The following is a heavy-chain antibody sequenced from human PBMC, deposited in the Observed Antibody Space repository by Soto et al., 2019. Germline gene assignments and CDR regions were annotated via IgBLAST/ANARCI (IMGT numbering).Heavy chain of an antibody. Sequence: QVQLVQSGAEVKTPGSSLKVSCKVSGSRFSNYVISWVRQAPGHGLEWLGRIIPIFNSTKYAQNFQGRVNITAEKSTSTAARELSSLRSDDTAVYYCAREGRGKKAGYNGLVSLGYWGQGTLVTVSS. V-gene: IGHV1-69*06. CDR1: GSRFSNYV. CDR3: AREGRGKKAGYNGLVSLGY. D-gene: IGHD2-2*02. CDR2: IIPIFNST. J-gene: IGHJ4*02.